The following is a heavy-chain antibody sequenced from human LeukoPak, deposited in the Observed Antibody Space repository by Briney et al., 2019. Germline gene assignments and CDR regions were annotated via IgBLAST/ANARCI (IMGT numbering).Heavy chain of an antibody. V-gene: IGHV1-24*01. CDR1: GYTLTELS. CDR3: ARDPRTYYYDSSGYAFDI. D-gene: IGHD3-22*01. J-gene: IGHJ3*02. Sequence: ASVKVSCKVSGYTLTELSMHWVRQAPGKGLEWMGGFDPEDGETIYAQKFQGRVTMTEDTSTDTAYMELSSLRSEDTAVYYCARDPRTYYYDSSGYAFDIWGQGTMVTVSS. CDR2: FDPEDGET.